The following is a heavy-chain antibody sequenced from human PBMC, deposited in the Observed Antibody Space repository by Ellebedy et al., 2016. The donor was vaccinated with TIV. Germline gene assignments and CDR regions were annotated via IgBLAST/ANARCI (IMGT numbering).Heavy chain of an antibody. Sequence: PSETLSLTCSVSGPSIRGYYWTWIRQIPGKGLEWIGNIDYSGVTKDNPSLKSRITIAIDRLKNQFSVNLGSASAADTAVYFCARDGVDGMDVWGQGITVVVSS. J-gene: IGHJ6*02. V-gene: IGHV4-59*01. CDR2: IDYSGVT. D-gene: IGHD2-15*01. CDR3: ARDGVDGMDV. CDR1: GPSIRGYY.